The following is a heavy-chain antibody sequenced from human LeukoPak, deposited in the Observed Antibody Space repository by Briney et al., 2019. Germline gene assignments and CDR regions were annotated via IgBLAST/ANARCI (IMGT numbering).Heavy chain of an antibody. Sequence: SVRVSCKASGGTFSSFGFSWVRQAPGQGLEWMGRIIPMLGIANYAQKFQGRVTITADKSTSTAYMELSSLRSEDTAVYYCARGHRYCSGTSCYLIDAFDVWGQGTMVTVSS. V-gene: IGHV1-69*04. D-gene: IGHD2-2*01. CDR3: ARGHRYCSGTSCYLIDAFDV. CDR1: GGTFSSFG. J-gene: IGHJ3*01. CDR2: IIPMLGIA.